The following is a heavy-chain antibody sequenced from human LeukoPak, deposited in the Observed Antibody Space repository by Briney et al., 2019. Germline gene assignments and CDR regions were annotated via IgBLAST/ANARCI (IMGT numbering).Heavy chain of an antibody. CDR3: AKGDNYGDYLSLDY. CDR1: GFTFSSYA. J-gene: IGHJ4*02. D-gene: IGHD4-17*01. CDR2: TSGSGDST. V-gene: IGHV3-23*01. Sequence: GESLRLSCAASGFTFSSYAMTWVRQAPGKGLEWVSSTSGSGDSTYYADSVKGRFTISRDNSRNTLYLQMNSLRAEDTAVYYCAKGDNYGDYLSLDYWGQGTLVTVSS.